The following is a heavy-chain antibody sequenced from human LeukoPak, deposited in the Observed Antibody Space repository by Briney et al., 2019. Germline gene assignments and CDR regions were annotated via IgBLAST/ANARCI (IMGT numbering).Heavy chain of an antibody. J-gene: IGHJ4*02. V-gene: IGHV3-74*01. CDR1: GFTFTNYW. Sequence: GGSLRLSCAASGFTFTNYWMHWVRQAPGMGLVWVSRLPPDELDIIYADSVKGRFTISRDNSKNTLYLQMSSLRAEDTAVYYCVKEATYYFDYWGQGTLVTVSS. CDR2: LPPDELDI. CDR3: VKEATYYFDY. D-gene: IGHD1-26*01.